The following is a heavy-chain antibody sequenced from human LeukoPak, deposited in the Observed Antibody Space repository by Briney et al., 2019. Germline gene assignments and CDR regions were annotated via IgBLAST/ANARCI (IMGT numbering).Heavy chain of an antibody. J-gene: IGHJ5*02. CDR3: TRRVSATRWFDP. V-gene: IGHV3-74*01. CDR1: GFTFSSYW. D-gene: IGHD2-15*01. CDR2: INSDGSTT. Sequence: PGGSLRLSFAASGFTFSSYWMHWVRQAPGKGLVWVSRINSDGSTTNYADSVKGRFTISRDNAENTMYLQMNSLRVEDTAVYYCTRRVSATRWFDPWGQGTLVTVSS.